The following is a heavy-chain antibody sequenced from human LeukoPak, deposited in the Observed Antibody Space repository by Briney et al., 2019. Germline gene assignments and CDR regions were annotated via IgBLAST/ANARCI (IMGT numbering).Heavy chain of an antibody. CDR2: IYSGGST. J-gene: IGHJ4*02. CDR1: GFTVSSNY. V-gene: IGHV3-53*01. D-gene: IGHD5-24*01. CDR3: ASQGDGYNSHFHY. Sequence: PGGSLRLSCAASGFTVSSNYMSWVRQAPGRGLEWGSVIYSGGSTYYADSVKGRFTISRDNSKNTRYLQMNSLRAEDTALYYCASQGDGYNSHFHYWGQGTLVPVSS.